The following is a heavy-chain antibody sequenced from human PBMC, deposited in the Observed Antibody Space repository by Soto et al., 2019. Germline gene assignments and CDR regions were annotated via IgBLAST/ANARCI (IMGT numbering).Heavy chain of an antibody. D-gene: IGHD3-10*01. V-gene: IGHV3-23*01. Sequence: EVQLLESGGGLVQPGGSLRLSCAASGFTFNNYAMTWVRQAPGKGLEWVSAISGGGDTTSYADSVKGRFTVSRDGSKNTLYLQRSSLRAEDTALYYCAKGRVGSGSLTPRVYSWGQGTLVTVSS. CDR2: ISGGGDTT. CDR1: GFTFNNYA. CDR3: AKGRVGSGSLTPRVYS. J-gene: IGHJ1*01.